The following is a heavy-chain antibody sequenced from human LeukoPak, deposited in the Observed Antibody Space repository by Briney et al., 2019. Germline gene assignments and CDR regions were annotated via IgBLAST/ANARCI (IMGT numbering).Heavy chain of an antibody. D-gene: IGHD4-23*01. J-gene: IGHJ4*02. Sequence: GGSLRLSCAASGFTFSRYEMNWVRQAPGKGLEWVSYISSSGSTIYYADSVKGRFTISRDNAKNSLYLQMNSLRAEDTAVYYCAREDYGGNSGFDYWGQGTLVTVSS. CDR3: AREDYGGNSGFDY. CDR1: GFTFSRYE. V-gene: IGHV3-48*03. CDR2: ISSSGSTI.